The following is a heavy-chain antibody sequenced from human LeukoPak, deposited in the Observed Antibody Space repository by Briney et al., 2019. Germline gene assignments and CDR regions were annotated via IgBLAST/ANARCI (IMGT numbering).Heavy chain of an antibody. D-gene: IGHD1-26*01. J-gene: IGHJ4*02. V-gene: IGHV3-20*04. CDR3: TRGSGSYPDY. CDR1: GFTFEDYV. CDR2: VNWSGGST. Sequence: GGSLRLSCAASGFTFEDYVMSWVRQAPGKGLELVSSVNWSGGSTAYADSVKGRFTISRDNAKNSLYLQMNSLRAEDTALYYCTRGSGSYPDYWGQGTLVTVSS.